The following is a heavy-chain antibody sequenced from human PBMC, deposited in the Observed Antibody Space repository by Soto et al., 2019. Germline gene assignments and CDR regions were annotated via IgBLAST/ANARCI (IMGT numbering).Heavy chain of an antibody. CDR3: ASSLDIVVVPAAGGFAAFDI. CDR2: ISAYNGNT. CDR1: GYTFTSYG. V-gene: IGHV1-18*04. Sequence: VQLLESGGGLVQPGASVKVSCKASGYTFTSYGISWVRQAPGQGLEWMGWISAYNGNTNYAQKLQGRVTMTTDTSTSTAYMELRSLRSDDTAVYYCASSLDIVVVPAAGGFAAFDIWGQGTMVTVSS. J-gene: IGHJ3*02. D-gene: IGHD2-2*01.